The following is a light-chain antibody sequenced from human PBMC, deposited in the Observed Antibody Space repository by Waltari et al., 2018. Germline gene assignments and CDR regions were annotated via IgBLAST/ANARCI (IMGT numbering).Light chain of an antibody. CDR2: EVI. Sequence: QSALTQPPSASGSPGQSVTISCTGTSSDVGGYNYVSWYQQHPGKAPKLMIYEVIKRPSGVPDRFSGSKSGNTASLTVSGLQAEDEADYYCSSYAGSNKYVVFGGGTKLTVL. J-gene: IGLJ2*01. CDR3: SSYAGSNKYVV. V-gene: IGLV2-8*01. CDR1: SSDVGGYNY.